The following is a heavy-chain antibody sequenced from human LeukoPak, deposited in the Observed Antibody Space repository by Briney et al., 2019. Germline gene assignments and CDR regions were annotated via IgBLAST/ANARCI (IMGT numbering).Heavy chain of an antibody. Sequence: TGGSLRLSCAASGFTFSNYWMTWVRRAPGKGLEWVANIRRDGSGTHYVDSVMGRFTISRDNAKNSLYLQMNSLRAEDTAVYYCARDDTHYGSSGSFYDAFDIWGQGTMVTVSS. CDR2: IRRDGSGT. V-gene: IGHV3-7*01. CDR1: GFTFSNYW. J-gene: IGHJ3*02. D-gene: IGHD3-22*01. CDR3: ARDDTHYGSSGSFYDAFDI.